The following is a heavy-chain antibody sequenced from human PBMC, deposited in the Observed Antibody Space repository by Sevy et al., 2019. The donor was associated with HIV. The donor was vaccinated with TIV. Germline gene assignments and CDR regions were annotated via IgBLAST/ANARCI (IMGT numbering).Heavy chain of an antibody. CDR2: IVEGGGST. Sequence: GGSLRLSCAASGFTFSSYAMSWVRQAPGKGLEWVSAIVEGGGSTDYADSVKGRFTISRDNSKNTLYLQMNSLRAEDTAIYYCAKGSGGYNYGLDYWGQGTMVTVSS. CDR1: GFTFSSYA. CDR3: AKGSGGYNYGLDY. D-gene: IGHD5-18*01. J-gene: IGHJ4*02. V-gene: IGHV3-23*01.